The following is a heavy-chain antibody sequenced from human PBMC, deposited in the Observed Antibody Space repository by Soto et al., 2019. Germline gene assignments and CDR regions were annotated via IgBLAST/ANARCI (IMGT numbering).Heavy chain of an antibody. D-gene: IGHD4-17*01. CDR1: GGSISSYY. J-gene: IGHJ4*02. Sequence: PSETLSLTCTVSGGSISSYYWSWIRQPPGKGLEWIGYIYYSGSTNYNPSLKSRVTISVDTSKNQFSLKLSSVTAADTAVYYCARDATTYGDYDYWGQGTLVTVS. CDR2: IYYSGST. CDR3: ARDATTYGDYDY. V-gene: IGHV4-59*01.